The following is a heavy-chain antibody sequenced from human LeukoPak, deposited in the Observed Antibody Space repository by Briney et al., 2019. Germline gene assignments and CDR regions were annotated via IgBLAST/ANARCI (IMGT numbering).Heavy chain of an antibody. CDR2: ISYDGSNK. V-gene: IGHV3-30*18. Sequence: PGGSLRLSCAASGFTFSSYGMHWVRQAPDKGLEWVAVISYDGSNKYYADSVKGRFTISRDNSKNTLYLQMNSLRAEDTAVYYCAKGAPHLYYYGMDVWGQGTTVTVSS. J-gene: IGHJ6*02. CDR3: AKGAPHLYYYGMDV. CDR1: GFTFSSYG.